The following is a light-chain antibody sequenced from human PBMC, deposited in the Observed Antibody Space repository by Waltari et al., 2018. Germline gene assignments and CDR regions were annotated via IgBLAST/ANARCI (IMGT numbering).Light chain of an antibody. CDR2: LEGSGSY. Sequence: QQPEKARRYLMRLEGSGSYNTGSGVHDLFSGSSAGADRYLTISNHQSEDEADYYCETWDRYTWVFGGGTKLTVL. V-gene: IGLV4-60*03. J-gene: IGLJ3*02. CDR3: ETWDRYTWV.